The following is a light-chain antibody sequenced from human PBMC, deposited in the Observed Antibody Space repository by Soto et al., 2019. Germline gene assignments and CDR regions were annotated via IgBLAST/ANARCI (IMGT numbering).Light chain of an antibody. CDR1: QNFGGIY. V-gene: IGKV3-20*01. J-gene: IGKJ4*01. CDR3: QQYGSSLLT. Sequence: EIGLKHAPGTLSLSQGEGATLSCRASQNFGGIYVAWYQQKLGQAPRLLIYGSSIRATGIPDRFSGSGSGTDFTLTISRLESEDFAMYYCQQYGSSLLTFGGGSMVDVK. CDR2: GSS.